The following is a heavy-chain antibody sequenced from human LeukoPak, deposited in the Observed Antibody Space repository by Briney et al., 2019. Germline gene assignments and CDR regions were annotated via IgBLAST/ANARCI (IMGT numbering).Heavy chain of an antibody. D-gene: IGHD6-13*01. CDR3: ARSYGSSWFDY. CDR2: IYYSGSA. CDR1: GGSISSGGYY. Sequence: PSETLSLTCTVSGGSISSGGYYWSWIRQHPGKGLEWIGYIYYSGSAYYNPSLKSRVTISVDTSKNQFSLKLSSVTAADTAVYYCARSYGSSWFDYWGQGTLVTVSS. V-gene: IGHV4-31*03. J-gene: IGHJ5*01.